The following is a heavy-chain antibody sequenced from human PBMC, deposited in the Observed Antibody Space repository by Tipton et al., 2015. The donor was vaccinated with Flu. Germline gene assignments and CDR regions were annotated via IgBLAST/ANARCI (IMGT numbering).Heavy chain of an antibody. CDR2: IWHDGSIK. V-gene: IGHV3-33*01. D-gene: IGHD2/OR15-2a*01. J-gene: IGHJ2*01. CDR1: GFTFSDYG. CDR3: ARPNLFSSALLF. Sequence: AASGFTFSDYGMHWVRQAPGKGLEAVAVIWHDGSIKHYADSVKGRFTISRDNSKNTLYLEMNNLRVGDTAVYYCARPNLFSSALLFWGRGPLVTVSS.